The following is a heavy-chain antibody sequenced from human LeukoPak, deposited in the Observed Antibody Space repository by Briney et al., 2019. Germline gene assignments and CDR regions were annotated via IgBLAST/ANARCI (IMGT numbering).Heavy chain of an antibody. CDR3: AKVGFGELPQERIDY. CDR2: MSGSGGST. V-gene: IGHV3-23*01. J-gene: IGHJ4*02. Sequence: GGSLRLSCAASGFTFSSYAMSWVRQAPGKGLEWVSAMSGSGGSTYYADSVKGRFTISRDNSKNTLYLQMNSLRAEDTAVYYCAKVGFGELPQERIDYWGQGTLVTVSS. D-gene: IGHD3-10*01. CDR1: GFTFSSYA.